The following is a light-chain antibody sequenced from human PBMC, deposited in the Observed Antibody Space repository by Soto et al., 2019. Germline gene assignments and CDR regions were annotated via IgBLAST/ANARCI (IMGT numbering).Light chain of an antibody. CDR3: QQRSDWPPYT. CDR2: DAS. J-gene: IGKJ2*01. CDR1: QNIRTF. Sequence: EIVLTQSPATLSLSPGERATLSCRASQNIRTFLAWYQQKPGQAPRLLIYDASNRASGIPARFSGSGSGTAFTLTISSLEPEDFAVYYCQQRSDWPPYTFGQGTKLEIK. V-gene: IGKV3-11*01.